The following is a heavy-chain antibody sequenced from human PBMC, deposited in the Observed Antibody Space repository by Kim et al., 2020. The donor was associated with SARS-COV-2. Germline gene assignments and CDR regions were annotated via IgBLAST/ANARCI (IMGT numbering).Heavy chain of an antibody. V-gene: IGHV1-69*13. D-gene: IGHD2-2*01. CDR1: GGTFSSYA. Sequence: SVKVSCKASGGTFSSYAISWVRQAPGQGLEWMGGIIPIFGTANYAQKFQGRVTITADESTSTAYMELSSLRSEDTAVYYCARDVIEDIVVVPADGGSYYFDYWGPGTLVTVSS. CDR2: IIPIFGTA. CDR3: ARDVIEDIVVVPADGGSYYFDY. J-gene: IGHJ4*02.